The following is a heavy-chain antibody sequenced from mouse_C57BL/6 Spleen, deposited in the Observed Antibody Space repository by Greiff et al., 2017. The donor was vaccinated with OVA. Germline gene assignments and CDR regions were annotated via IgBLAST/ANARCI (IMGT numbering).Heavy chain of an antibody. CDR3: ARFGDYEGYWYFDV. D-gene: IGHD2-4*01. Sequence: VQLQQPGAELVKPGASVTMSCKASGYTFTSYWITWVKQRPGQGLEWIGDIYPGSGSTNYNEKFKSKATLTVDTSSSTAYMQLSSLTSEDSAVYYCARFGDYEGYWYFDVWGTGTTVTVSS. V-gene: IGHV1-55*01. CDR2: IYPGSGST. J-gene: IGHJ1*03. CDR1: GYTFTSYW.